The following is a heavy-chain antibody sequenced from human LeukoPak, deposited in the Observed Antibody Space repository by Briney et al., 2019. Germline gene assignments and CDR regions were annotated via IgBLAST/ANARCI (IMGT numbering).Heavy chain of an antibody. CDR2: IYTSGST. Sequence: SETLSPTCTVSGGSISSYYWSWIRQPAGKGLEWIGRIYTSGSTNYNPSLKSRVTMSVDTSKNQFSLKLSSVTAADTAVYYCARGRILTGYYHFDYWGQGTLVTVSS. D-gene: IGHD3-9*01. V-gene: IGHV4-4*07. J-gene: IGHJ4*02. CDR1: GGSISSYY. CDR3: ARGRILTGYYHFDY.